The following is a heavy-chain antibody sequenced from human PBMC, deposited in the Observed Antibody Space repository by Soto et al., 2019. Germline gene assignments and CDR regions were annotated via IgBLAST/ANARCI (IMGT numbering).Heavy chain of an antibody. J-gene: IGHJ4*02. Sequence: SETLSLTCTVSGGSISSGDYYWSWIRQPPGKGLEWIGYIYYSGSTYYNPSLKSRVTISVGTSKNQFSLKLSSVTAADTAVYYCAREYTWSSSPGYWGQGTLVTVSS. D-gene: IGHD6-6*01. CDR1: GGSISSGDYY. CDR2: IYYSGST. V-gene: IGHV4-30-4*01. CDR3: AREYTWSSSPGY.